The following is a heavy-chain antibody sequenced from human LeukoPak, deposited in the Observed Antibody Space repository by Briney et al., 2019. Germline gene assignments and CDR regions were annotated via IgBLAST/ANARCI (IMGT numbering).Heavy chain of an antibody. CDR1: GFTFSSYE. D-gene: IGHD1-1*01. V-gene: IGHV3-48*03. CDR2: ISSSGSTI. Sequence: PGGSLRLSCAASGFTFSSYEMNWVRQAPGKGLEWVSYISSSGSTIYYADPVKGRFTISRDNAKNSLYLQMNSLRAEDTAVYYCAREGGDWNDVDYYYYMDVWGKGTTVTISS. CDR3: AREGGDWNDVDYYYYMDV. J-gene: IGHJ6*03.